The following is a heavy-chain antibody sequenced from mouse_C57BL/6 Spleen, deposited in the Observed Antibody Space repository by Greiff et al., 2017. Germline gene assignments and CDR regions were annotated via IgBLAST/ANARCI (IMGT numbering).Heavy chain of an antibody. J-gene: IGHJ4*01. CDR1: GYTFTSYW. CDR3: ASLLNAMDY. V-gene: IGHV1-50*01. Sequence: QVQLQQPGAELVKPGASVKLSCKASGYTFTSYWMQWVKQRPGQGLEWIGEIDPSDSYTNYNQKFKGKATLTVDTSSSTAYMQLSSLTSEDSAVYYGASLLNAMDYWGQGTSVTVSS. CDR2: IDPSDSYT.